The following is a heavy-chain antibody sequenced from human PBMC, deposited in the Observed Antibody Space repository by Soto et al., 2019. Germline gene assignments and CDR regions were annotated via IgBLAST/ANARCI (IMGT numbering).Heavy chain of an antibody. D-gene: IGHD6-19*01. CDR1: GGSISSSSYY. CDR3: ARHRELAVAGIGPLDY. CDR2: IYYSGST. Sequence: SETLSLTCTVSGGSISSSSYYWGWIRQPPGKGLEWIGSIYYSGSTYYNPSLKSRVTISVDTSKNQFSLKLSSVTAADTAVYYCARHRELAVAGIGPLDYWGQGTLVTVSS. V-gene: IGHV4-39*01. J-gene: IGHJ4*02.